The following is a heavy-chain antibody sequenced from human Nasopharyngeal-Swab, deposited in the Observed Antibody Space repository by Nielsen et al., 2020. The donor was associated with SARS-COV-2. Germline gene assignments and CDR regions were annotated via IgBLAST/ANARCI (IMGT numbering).Heavy chain of an antibody. V-gene: IGHV1-69*02. CDR2: IIPILGIA. D-gene: IGHD4-17*01. J-gene: IGHJ4*02. Sequence: WAPQAPGQGLEWMGRIIPILGIANYAQKFQGRVTITADKSTSTAYMELSSLRSEDTAVYYCAATVTTGSYDFDYWGQGTLVTVSS. CDR3: AATVTTGSYDFDY.